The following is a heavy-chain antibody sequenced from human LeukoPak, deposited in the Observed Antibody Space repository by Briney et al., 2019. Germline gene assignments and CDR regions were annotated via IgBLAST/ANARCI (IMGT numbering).Heavy chain of an antibody. CDR3: AKGGGYEAQYYYYYLDV. CDR1: GFTFSSYG. CDR2: ISGSGGST. J-gene: IGHJ6*03. V-gene: IGHV3-23*01. Sequence: GGSLRLSCATSGFTFSSYGMSWVRQAPGKGLEWVSAISGSGGSTYYADSVKGRFTISRDNSKNTLYLQTKSLRAEDTAVYYCAKGGGYEAQYYYYYLDVWGKGTTVTISS. D-gene: IGHD5-12*01.